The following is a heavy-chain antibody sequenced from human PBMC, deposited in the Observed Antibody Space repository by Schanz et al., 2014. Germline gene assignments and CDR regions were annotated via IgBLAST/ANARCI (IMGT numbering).Heavy chain of an antibody. Sequence: QVQLQESGPGLVKPSETLSLTCTVSGASISFYDWNWIRQSPGKGLEWIGYIYHSGNTYYNPSLKSRVTISIDTSKNQFSLKLSSVTAADTAVYYCARKDTARVWFDPWGQGTQVTVSS. J-gene: IGHJ5*02. V-gene: IGHV4-59*06. CDR3: ARKDTARVWFDP. D-gene: IGHD5-18*01. CDR2: IYHSGNT. CDR1: GASISFYD.